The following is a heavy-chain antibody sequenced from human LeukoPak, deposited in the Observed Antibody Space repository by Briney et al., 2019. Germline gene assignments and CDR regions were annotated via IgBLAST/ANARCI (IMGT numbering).Heavy chain of an antibody. CDR1: GFTVSSNY. D-gene: IGHD3-22*01. CDR2: IYSGGST. CDR3: ARQYTMIVVVDAFDI. Sequence: GGSLRLSCAASGFTVSSNYMSWVRQAPGKGLVWVSVIYSGGSTYYADSVKGRFTISRDNSKNTLYLQMNSLRAEDTAVYYCARQYTMIVVVDAFDIWGQGTMVTVSS. J-gene: IGHJ3*02. V-gene: IGHV3-66*02.